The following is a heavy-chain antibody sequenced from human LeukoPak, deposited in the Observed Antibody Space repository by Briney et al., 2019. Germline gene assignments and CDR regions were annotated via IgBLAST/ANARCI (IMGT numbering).Heavy chain of an antibody. V-gene: IGHV1-18*01. CDR2: ISAYNGNT. J-gene: IGHJ3*02. CDR3: ARDATVVTPGSAFDI. CDR1: GYTFTSYG. D-gene: IGHD4-23*01. Sequence: GASVKVSCKASGYTFTSYGISWVRQAPGQGLEWMGCISAYNGNTNYAQKLQGRVTMTTDTSTSTAYMELRSLRSDDTAVYYCARDATVVTPGSAFDIWGQGTMVTVSS.